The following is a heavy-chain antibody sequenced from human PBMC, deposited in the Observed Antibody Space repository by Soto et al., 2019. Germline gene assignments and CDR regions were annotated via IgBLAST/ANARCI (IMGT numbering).Heavy chain of an antibody. CDR3: ARVVVAATSGYNWFDP. Sequence: QVQLVQSGAEVQKPGSSVKVSCKASGGTFSSYAISWVRQAPGQGLEWMGGIIPIFGTANYAQKFQGRVTITADESTSTAYMELSSLRSEDTAVYYCARVVVAATSGYNWFDPWGQGTLVTVSS. J-gene: IGHJ5*02. CDR1: GGTFSSYA. D-gene: IGHD2-15*01. CDR2: IIPIFGTA. V-gene: IGHV1-69*01.